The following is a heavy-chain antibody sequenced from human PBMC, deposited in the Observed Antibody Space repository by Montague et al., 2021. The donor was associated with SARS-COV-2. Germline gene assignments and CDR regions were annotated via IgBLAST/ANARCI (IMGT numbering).Heavy chain of an antibody. Sequence: SLRLSCAASGFTFSSYSVNWVRQAPGKGLEWISSISSSTNIIYYADSVKGRFTISRDNARNSLYLQMNSLRVDDTAVYYCAKDLVLRAARPDALDVWGQGTVVTVSS. J-gene: IGHJ3*01. D-gene: IGHD6-6*01. CDR2: ISSSTNII. CDR3: AKDLVLRAARPDALDV. CDR1: GFTFSSYS. V-gene: IGHV3-48*04.